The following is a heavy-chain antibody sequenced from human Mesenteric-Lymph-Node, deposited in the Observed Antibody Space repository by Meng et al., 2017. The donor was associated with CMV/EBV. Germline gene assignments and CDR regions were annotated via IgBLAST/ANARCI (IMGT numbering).Heavy chain of an antibody. J-gene: IGHJ4*02. V-gene: IGHV1-2*02. Sequence: GKATGYTFTGYYMHWLQQAPGQGLEWMGWINPQSGGTNYAQKFQGRVTMTRDTSISTAYMELSRLRSDDTAVYYCARLGNGGGDWGQGTLVTVSS. CDR1: GYTFTGYY. CDR2: INPQSGGT. CDR3: ARLGNGGGD. D-gene: IGHD2-21*01.